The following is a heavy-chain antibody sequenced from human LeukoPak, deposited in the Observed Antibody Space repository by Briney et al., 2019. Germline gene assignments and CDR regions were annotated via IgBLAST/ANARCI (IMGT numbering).Heavy chain of an antibody. D-gene: IGHD6-19*01. J-gene: IGHJ3*02. CDR3: ARDRTSGRLGAFDI. Sequence: GGSLRLSCAASGFSFSDHFMDWVRQAPGKGPEWLGRIRNKANIYTTEYAASVKGRFTISRDDSINSLFLQMNNLRADDTAVYYCARDRTSGRLGAFDIWGQGTMVTVSS. V-gene: IGHV3-72*01. CDR1: GFSFSDHF. CDR2: IRNKANIYTT.